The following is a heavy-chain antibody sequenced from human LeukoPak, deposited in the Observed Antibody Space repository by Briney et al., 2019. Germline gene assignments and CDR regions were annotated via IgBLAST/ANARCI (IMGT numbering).Heavy chain of an antibody. CDR2: SGTYGRT. CDR1: GFTFSSYA. V-gene: IGHV3-23*01. D-gene: IGHD5-24*01. Sequence: GGSLRLSCAASGFTFSSYAMSWVRQAPGKGLEWVSVSGTYGRTQYADSVKGRFPISRDSSKNTLYLQINSLRVEDTAVYYCARGMDGYGPDAFDIWGQGTMVTVSS. J-gene: IGHJ3*02. CDR3: ARGMDGYGPDAFDI.